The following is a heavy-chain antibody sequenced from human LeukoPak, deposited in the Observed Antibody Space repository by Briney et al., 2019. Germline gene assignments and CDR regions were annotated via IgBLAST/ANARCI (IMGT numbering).Heavy chain of an antibody. V-gene: IGHV4-39*07. CDR3: ARRSHWGYYYDSSGYQNFDY. CDR1: GDSMNSSSFY. Sequence: PSETLSLTCTVSGDSMNSSSFYWGWIRQPPGKGLEWIGTIYHGGSTDSYTGRTYYKSSLKSRVTISVDTSKNQFSLKLSSVTAADTAVYYCARRSHWGYYYDSSGYQNFDYWGQGTLVTVSS. CDR2: IYHGGST. J-gene: IGHJ4*02. D-gene: IGHD3-22*01.